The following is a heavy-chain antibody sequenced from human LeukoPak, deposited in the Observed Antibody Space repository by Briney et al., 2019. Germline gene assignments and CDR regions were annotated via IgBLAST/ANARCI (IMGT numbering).Heavy chain of an antibody. D-gene: IGHD3-22*01. J-gene: IGHJ4*02. CDR2: IYTGGNT. CDR3: ARGDDSGYYDYFDY. Sequence: GGSLRLSCAASGFTFDSNYLSWVRQAPGKGLEWVSTIYTGGNTYYAASVKGRFTISRDFSKNTVSLHMNSLRAEDTAMYYCARGDDSGYYDYFDYWGQGALVTVSS. CDR1: GFTFDSNY. V-gene: IGHV3-53*01.